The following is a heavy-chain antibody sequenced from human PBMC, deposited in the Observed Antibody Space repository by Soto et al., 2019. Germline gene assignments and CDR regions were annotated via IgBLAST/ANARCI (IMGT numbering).Heavy chain of an antibody. D-gene: IGHD1-26*01. V-gene: IGHV1-69*06. CDR1: GGTFGSYV. Sequence: SVKVSCKASGGTFGSYVISWVRQAPGQGLEWMGGIIPIFGTANYAQKFQGRVSITADKSTSTAYMGLRSLRSEDTAVYYCAREGFSGSYYGYWGQGTQVTV. J-gene: IGHJ4*02. CDR2: IIPIFGTA. CDR3: AREGFSGSYYGY.